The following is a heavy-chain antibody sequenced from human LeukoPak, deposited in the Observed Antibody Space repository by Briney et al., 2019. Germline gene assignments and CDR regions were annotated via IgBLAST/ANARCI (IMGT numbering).Heavy chain of an antibody. J-gene: IGHJ4*02. D-gene: IGHD2-2*01. CDR1: GFTFSSYA. V-gene: IGHV3-30*01. CDR2: ISYDGSNK. CDR3: ARDHGQRCSSTSCYLYFDY. Sequence: PGVSLRLSCAASGFTFSSYAMHWVRQAPGKGLEWVAVISYDGSNKYYADSVEGRFTISRDNSKNTLYLQMNSLRAEDTAVYYCARDHGQRCSSTSCYLYFDYWGQGTLVTVSS.